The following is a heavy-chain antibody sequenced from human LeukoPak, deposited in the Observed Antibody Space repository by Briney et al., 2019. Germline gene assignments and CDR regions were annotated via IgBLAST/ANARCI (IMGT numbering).Heavy chain of an antibody. D-gene: IGHD6-13*01. J-gene: IGHJ4*02. CDR1: GYSFSMYW. CDR2: IDPGDSEI. Sequence: GESLRISCQGLGYSFSMYWIGWVRHMPGKGLEWMGVIDPGDSEITYSPSFQGHVTISVDKSVNTAYLQWSTLKASDTALYYCARHRAVGGGHSTTWYTDYWGQGTLVSVSS. V-gene: IGHV5-51*01. CDR3: ARHRAVGGGHSTTWYTDY.